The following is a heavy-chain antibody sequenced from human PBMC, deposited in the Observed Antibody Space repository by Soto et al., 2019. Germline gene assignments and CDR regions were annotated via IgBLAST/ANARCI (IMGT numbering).Heavy chain of an antibody. CDR2: ISYDGSNK. V-gene: IGHV3-30*18. Sequence: GGSLRLSCAASGFTFSNYVMHWVRQAPGKGLEWVAVISYDGSNKYYADSVRGRFTISRDNSKNTLFLQMNSLRPEDTAVYYCGKDQYQLIRRCYGLDVWGQGTRVTVSS. J-gene: IGHJ6*02. CDR3: GKDQYQLIRRCYGLDV. D-gene: IGHD2-2*01. CDR1: GFTFSNYV.